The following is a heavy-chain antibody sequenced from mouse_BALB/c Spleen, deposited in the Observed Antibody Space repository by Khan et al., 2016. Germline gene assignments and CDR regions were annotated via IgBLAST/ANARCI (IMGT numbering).Heavy chain of an antibody. CDR1: GFTFSSFG. Sequence: EVKLLESGGGLVQPGGSRKLSCAASGFTFSSFGMHWVRQAPEKGLEWVAYISSGSSTIYYADTVKGRFTISRDNPKNTLFLQMTSLRSEDTAMYYCARWEYYFDYWGQGTTLTVSS. V-gene: IGHV5-17*02. D-gene: IGHD4-1*01. CDR2: ISSGSSTI. J-gene: IGHJ2*01. CDR3: ARWEYYFDY.